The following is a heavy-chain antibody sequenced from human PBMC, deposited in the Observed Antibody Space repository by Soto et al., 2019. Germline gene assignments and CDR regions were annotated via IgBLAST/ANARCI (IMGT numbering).Heavy chain of an antibody. J-gene: IGHJ4*02. CDR2: IYYSGST. D-gene: IGHD3-16*01. Sequence: SETLSLTCTVSGGSISSYYWSWIRQPPGKGLEWIGYIYYSGSTNYNPSLKSRVTISVDTSKNQFSLKLSSVTAADTAVYYCARHRRERGDFDYWGQGTLVTVSS. V-gene: IGHV4-59*01. CDR3: ARHRRERGDFDY. CDR1: GGSISSYY.